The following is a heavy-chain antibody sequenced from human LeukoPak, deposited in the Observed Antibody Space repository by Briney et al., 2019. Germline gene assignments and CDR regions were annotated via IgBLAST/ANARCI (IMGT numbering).Heavy chain of an antibody. CDR1: GGTFSSYA. CDR3: ARAGYGILTGYYPPDV. D-gene: IGHD3-9*01. J-gene: IGHJ6*02. V-gene: IGHV1-69*04. Sequence: SVKVSCKASGGTFSSYAISWVRQAPGQGLEWMGRIIPILGIANYAQKFQGRVTITADKSTSTAYMELSSLRSEDTAVYYCARAGYGILTGYYPPDVWGQGTTVTVSS. CDR2: IIPILGIA.